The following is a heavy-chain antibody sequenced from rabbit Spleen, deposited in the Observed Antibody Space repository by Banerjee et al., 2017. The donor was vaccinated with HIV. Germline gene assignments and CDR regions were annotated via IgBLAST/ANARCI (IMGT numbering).Heavy chain of an antibody. Sequence: QSLEESGGDLVKPGASLTLTCTASGFSFSGSYWMNWVRQAPGKGLEWIVRVDSGGTRIWWATWAKGRFTISKSSSTTVTLQMTSLTVADTATYFCVRAGYAGYGYANFRDYYGMDLWGPGTLVTVS. CDR1: GFSFSGSYW. CDR3: VRAGYAGYGYANFRDYYGMDL. CDR2: VDSGGTRI. D-gene: IGHD6-1*01. V-gene: IGHV1S40*01. J-gene: IGHJ6*01.